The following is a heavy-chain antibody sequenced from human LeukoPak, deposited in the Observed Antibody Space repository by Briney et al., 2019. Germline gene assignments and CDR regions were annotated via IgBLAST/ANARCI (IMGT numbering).Heavy chain of an antibody. CDR1: GGSISTYF. CDR2: IYYSGST. D-gene: IGHD3-22*01. V-gene: IGHV4-59*06. Sequence: SETLSLTCTVSGGSISTYFSSWIRQHPGRGLEWIGYIYYSGSTYYNPSLKSRVTISVDTSKNQFSLKLSSVTAADTAVYYCARIDSSGYFDYWGQGTLVTVSS. J-gene: IGHJ4*02. CDR3: ARIDSSGYFDY.